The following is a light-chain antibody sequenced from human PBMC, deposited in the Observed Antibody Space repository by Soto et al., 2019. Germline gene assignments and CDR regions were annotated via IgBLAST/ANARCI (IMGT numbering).Light chain of an antibody. V-gene: IGLV3-21*02. CDR3: QVWDNTSDHDV. CDR1: NIGRKA. Sequence: SSELTQPPSVSVAPGQTARISCGGNNIGRKAVHWYRQKPGQAPVLVVYDDNDRPSGIPERFSGSNSGNTATLTISRVEAGDEADYYCQVWDNTSDHDVFGTGTKLTVL. CDR2: DDN. J-gene: IGLJ1*01.